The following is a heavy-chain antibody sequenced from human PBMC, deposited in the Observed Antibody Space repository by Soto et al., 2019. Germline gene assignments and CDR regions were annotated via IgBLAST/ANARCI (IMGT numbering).Heavy chain of an antibody. Sequence: SETLSLTCTVSGGSITNYYWNWIRQPAGKGLEWIGRFYTSGSTNSNPSLKSRVTMSVDTSRNQFSLRLTSVTAADTAVYYCAKEEIVLIPAALRGGQDYYYYGMDVWGQGTTVTVSS. CDR2: FYTSGST. CDR1: GGSITNYY. V-gene: IGHV4-4*07. J-gene: IGHJ6*02. CDR3: AKEEIVLIPAALRGGQDYYYYGMDV. D-gene: IGHD2-2*01.